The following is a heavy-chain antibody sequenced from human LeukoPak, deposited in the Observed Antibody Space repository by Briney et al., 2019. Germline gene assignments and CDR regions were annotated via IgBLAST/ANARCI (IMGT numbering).Heavy chain of an antibody. CDR2: ISYDGNNI. J-gene: IGHJ1*01. CDR3: AKDSPRISVTGVEYFDH. V-gene: IGHV3-30-3*01. CDR1: GFIFSDYA. Sequence: GGSLRLSCGASGFIFSDYAMHWVRQAPAKGLEWVAVISYDGNNIHYADSVKGRFTISRDNSKNTFYLQMNSLGAEDTAVYYCAKDSPRISVTGVEYFDHWGQGTLVTVSS. D-gene: IGHD4-11*01.